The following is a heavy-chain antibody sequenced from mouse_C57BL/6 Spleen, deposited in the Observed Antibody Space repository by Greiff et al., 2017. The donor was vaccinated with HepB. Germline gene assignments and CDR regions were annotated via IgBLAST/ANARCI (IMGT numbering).Heavy chain of an antibody. V-gene: IGHV2-6-1*01. CDR2: IWSDGST. J-gene: IGHJ3*01. Sequence: VQLKESGPGLVAPSQSLSITCTVSGFSLTSYGVHWVRQPPGKGLEWLVVIWSDGSTTYNSALKSRLSISKDNSKSQVFLKMNSLQTDDTAMYYCARHGDSSGPWFAYWGQGTLVTVSA. D-gene: IGHD3-2*02. CDR3: ARHGDSSGPWFAY. CDR1: GFSLTSYG.